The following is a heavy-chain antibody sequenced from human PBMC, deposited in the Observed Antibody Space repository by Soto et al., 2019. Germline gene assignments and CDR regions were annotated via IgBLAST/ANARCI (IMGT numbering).Heavy chain of an antibody. Sequence: EVQLLDSGGGLVQPGGSLRLSCAASGFTFSNYAMTWVRQGPGKGLEWVSGISGSGGRSYYADSVKGRFTISRANSQRTLYLQMNSLRAEDTAVYYCAKAYFVWSSEQPYYFDYWGQGTLVNVSS. J-gene: IGHJ4*02. CDR1: GFTFSNYA. CDR3: AKAYFVWSSEQPYYFDY. V-gene: IGHV3-23*01. D-gene: IGHD3-16*01. CDR2: ISGSGGRS.